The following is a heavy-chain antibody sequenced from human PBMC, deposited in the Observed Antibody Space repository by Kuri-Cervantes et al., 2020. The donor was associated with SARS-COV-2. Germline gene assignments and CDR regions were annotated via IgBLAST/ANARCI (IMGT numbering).Heavy chain of an antibody. Sequence: GESLKISCVAPGFTFSSYGIHWVRQAPGKGLEWMAVISDDEVSKHYADSVNGRFTISRDKSKNTLYLQMTSLRPGDTAIYYCARPRKPVYYYHGMDVWGQGTMVTVSS. V-gene: IGHV3-30*03. CDR3: ARPRKPVYYYHGMDV. D-gene: IGHD1-14*01. J-gene: IGHJ6*02. CDR2: ISDDEVSK. CDR1: GFTFSSYG.